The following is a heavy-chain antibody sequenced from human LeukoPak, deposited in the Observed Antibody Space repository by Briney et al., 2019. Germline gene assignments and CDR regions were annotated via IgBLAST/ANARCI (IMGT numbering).Heavy chain of an antibody. CDR1: GGTFGSYA. V-gene: IGHV1-69*13. J-gene: IGHJ3*02. CDR2: IIPIFGTA. D-gene: IGHD3-9*01. CDR3: ARNGPGTDILTGYTPGAFDI. Sequence: ASVKVSCKASGGTFGSYAISWVRQAPGQGLEWMGGIIPIFGTANYAQKFQGRVTITADESTSTAYMELSSLRSEDTAVYYCARNGPGTDILTGYTPGAFDIWGQGTMVTVSS.